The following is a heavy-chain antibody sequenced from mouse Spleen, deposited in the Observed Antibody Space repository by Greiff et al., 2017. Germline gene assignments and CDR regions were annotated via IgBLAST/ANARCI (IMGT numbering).Heavy chain of an antibody. J-gene: IGHJ2*01. CDR2: INPGSGGT. Sequence: VQLQQSGAELVRPGTSVKVSCKASGYAFTNYLIEWVKQRPGQGLEWIGVINPGSGGTNYNEKFKGKATLTADKSSSTAYMQLSSLTSEDSAVYFCARSEYYYGSSYDYWGQGTTLTVSS. CDR1: GYAFTNYL. CDR3: ARSEYYYGSSYDY. V-gene: IGHV1-54*01. D-gene: IGHD1-1*01.